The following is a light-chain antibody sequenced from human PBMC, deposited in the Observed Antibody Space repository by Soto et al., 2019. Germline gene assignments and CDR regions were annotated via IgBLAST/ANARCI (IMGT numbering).Light chain of an antibody. CDR2: EDS. V-gene: IGLV6-57*04. Sequence: NFMLTQPHSVSESPGKTVTISCTRSSGSIANNYVQWYQQRPGSAPTTVIYEDSQRPSGVPDRFSGSIDSSSNSASLTISRLQTEDEADYYCQSFDINNVVFGGGTKLTVL. CDR3: QSFDINNVV. CDR1: SGSIANNY. J-gene: IGLJ2*01.